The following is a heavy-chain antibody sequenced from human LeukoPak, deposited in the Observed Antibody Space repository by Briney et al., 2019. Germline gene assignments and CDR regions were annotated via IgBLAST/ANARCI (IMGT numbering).Heavy chain of an antibody. D-gene: IGHD2-2*01. Sequence: ASVKVSCKASGYTFTGYYMHWVRQAPGQGLEWMGWINPNSGGTNYAQKFQGRVTMTRDTSISTAYMELSRLRSDDTAVYYCARDGDIVVVPEANWFDPWGQGTLVTVSS. CDR3: ARDGDIVVVPEANWFDP. CDR2: INPNSGGT. CDR1: GYTFTGYY. V-gene: IGHV1-2*02. J-gene: IGHJ5*02.